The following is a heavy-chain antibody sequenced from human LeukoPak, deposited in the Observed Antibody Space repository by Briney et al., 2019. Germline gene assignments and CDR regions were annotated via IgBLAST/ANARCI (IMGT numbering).Heavy chain of an antibody. CDR3: ARGVDSSGYLDY. J-gene: IGHJ4*02. CDR1: GFSVSRNY. Sequence: PGGSLRLSCAASGFSVSRNYMSWVRQAPGKGLEWVSIIQSGGSTYYADSVRGRFTRSRDNSNNTLYLQMDSLRAEDTAFYYCARGVDSSGYLDYWGQGTLVAVSS. V-gene: IGHV3-53*01. D-gene: IGHD3-22*01. CDR2: IQSGGST.